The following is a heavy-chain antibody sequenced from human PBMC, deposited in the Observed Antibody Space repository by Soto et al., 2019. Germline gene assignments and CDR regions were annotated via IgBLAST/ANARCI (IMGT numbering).Heavy chain of an antibody. V-gene: IGHV1-69*06. CDR2: IIPIFGTA. J-gene: IGHJ5*02. D-gene: IGHD3-9*01. CDR1: GGTFSSYA. CDR3: ARERYFYWLKNWFDP. Sequence: SVKVSCKASGGTFSSYAISWVRQAPGQGLEWMGGIIPIFGTANYAQKFQGRVTITADKSTSTAYMELSSLRSEDTAVYYCARERYFYWLKNWFDPWGEGTLVTVSS.